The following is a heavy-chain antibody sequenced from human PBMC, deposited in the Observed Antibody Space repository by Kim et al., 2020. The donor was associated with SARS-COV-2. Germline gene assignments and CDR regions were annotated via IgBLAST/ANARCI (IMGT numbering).Heavy chain of an antibody. V-gene: IGHV3-11*04. Sequence: YADSGKGRFTISRDNAKNSLYLQMNSLRAEDTAVYYCARDASGPRDWFDPWGQGTLVTVSS. CDR3: ARDASGPRDWFDP. D-gene: IGHD3-10*01. J-gene: IGHJ5*02.